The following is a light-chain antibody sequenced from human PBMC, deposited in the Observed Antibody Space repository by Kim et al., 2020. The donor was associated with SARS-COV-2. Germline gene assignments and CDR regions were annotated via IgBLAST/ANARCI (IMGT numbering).Light chain of an antibody. J-gene: IGKJ4*01. CDR3: QQRSNWPPLT. Sequence: EIVFTQSPATLSLSPGERATLSCRASQSVTTYLAWYQHKPGQAPRLLIYDASNRATGIPARFSGSGSGTDFTLTISSLEPEDFAVYYCQQRSNWPPLTFGGGTKVDIK. CDR2: DAS. V-gene: IGKV3-11*01. CDR1: QSVTTY.